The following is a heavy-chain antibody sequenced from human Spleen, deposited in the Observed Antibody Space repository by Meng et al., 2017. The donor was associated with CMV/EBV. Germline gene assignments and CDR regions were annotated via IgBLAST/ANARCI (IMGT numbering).Heavy chain of an antibody. CDR2: IVPIFRTP. D-gene: IGHD2-2*02. CDR1: GGTFRNYA. V-gene: IGHV1-69*05. J-gene: IGHJ4*02. CDR3: ARDRAAYCSDSSCYKSSFDF. Sequence: SVKVSCKASGGTFRNYAIGWVRQAPGQGLEWMGWIVPIFRTPSYAQNFQGRLTITTDESTNTAYMELSSLTSEDTAVYYCARDRAAYCSDSSCYKSSFDFWGQGTLVTVSS.